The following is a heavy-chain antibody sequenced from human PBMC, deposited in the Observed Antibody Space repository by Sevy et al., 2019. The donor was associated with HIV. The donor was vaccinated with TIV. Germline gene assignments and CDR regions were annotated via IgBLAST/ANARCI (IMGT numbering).Heavy chain of an antibody. V-gene: IGHV3-48*02. D-gene: IGHD3-10*01. CDR3: ARLHNDYGWGSYGLDY. CDR2: ISSSSSTI. CDR1: GFTFSSYS. Sequence: GGSLRLSCAASGFTFSSYSMNWVRQAPGKGLEWVSYISSSSSTIYYADSVKGRFTISRDNAKNSLYLQMNSLRDEDTAAYYCARLHNDYGWGSYGLDYWGQGTLVTVSS. J-gene: IGHJ4*02.